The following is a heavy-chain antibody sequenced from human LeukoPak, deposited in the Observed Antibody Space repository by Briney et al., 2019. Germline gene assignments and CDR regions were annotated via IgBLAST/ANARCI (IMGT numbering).Heavy chain of an antibody. V-gene: IGHV3-23*01. Sequence: GGSLRLSCAASGFTFSNYAMSWVRQAPGKGREWGSAVSGSGGSTYYADSVKGRFTISRDNSKNTLYLQMNSLRAEDTAVYYCTTDFLGYLVHYYDSSGYYFGDYRGQGTLVTVSS. CDR1: GFTFSNYA. D-gene: IGHD3-22*01. CDR3: TTDFLGYLVHYYDSSGYYFGDY. J-gene: IGHJ4*02. CDR2: VSGSGGST.